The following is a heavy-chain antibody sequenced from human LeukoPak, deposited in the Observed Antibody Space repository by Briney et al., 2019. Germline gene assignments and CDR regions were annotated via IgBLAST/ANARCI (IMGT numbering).Heavy chain of an antibody. Sequence: ASVKVSCKASGYTFTGYYMHWVRQAPGQGLEWMVWINPNSGGTNYAQKCEGRVTITRDTCISTAYMELSRLRYDDTAVYYCARQGYDSSGYYFDYWGQGTLVTVSS. J-gene: IGHJ4*02. V-gene: IGHV1-2*02. CDR2: INPNSGGT. D-gene: IGHD3-22*01. CDR1: GYTFTGYY. CDR3: ARQGYDSSGYYFDY.